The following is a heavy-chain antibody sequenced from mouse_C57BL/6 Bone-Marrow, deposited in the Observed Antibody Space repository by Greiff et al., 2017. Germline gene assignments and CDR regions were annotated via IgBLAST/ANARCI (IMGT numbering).Heavy chain of an antibody. J-gene: IGHJ3*01. D-gene: IGHD2-3*01. Sequence: VQLQQSGTVLARPGASVKMSCKTSGYTFTSYWMHWVKQRPGQGLEWIGAIYPGNSDTSYNQKFKGKAKLTAVTSASTAYMELSSLTNEDSAVYYCTRDGYPGAYWGQGTLVTVSA. CDR2: IYPGNSDT. V-gene: IGHV1-5*01. CDR3: TRDGYPGAY. CDR1: GYTFTSYW.